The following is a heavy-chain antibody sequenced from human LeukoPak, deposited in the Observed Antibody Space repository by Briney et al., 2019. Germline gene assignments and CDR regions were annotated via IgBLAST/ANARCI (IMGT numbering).Heavy chain of an antibody. D-gene: IGHD7-27*01. CDR2: IKPDGSEK. V-gene: IGHV3-7*01. CDR3: ARGWGWGFDY. Sequence: PGGPLRLSCAASGFTFSSYAMSWVRQAPGKGLEWVAHIKPDGSEKSYVDSVKGRFTISRDNAKNSLYLQLNGLRVEDTAVYYCARGWGWGFDYWDQGILVTVSS. J-gene: IGHJ4*02. CDR1: GFTFSSYA.